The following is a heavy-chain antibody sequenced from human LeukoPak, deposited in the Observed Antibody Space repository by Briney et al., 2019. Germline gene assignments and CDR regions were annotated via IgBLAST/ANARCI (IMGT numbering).Heavy chain of an antibody. D-gene: IGHD1-1*01. CDR2: NYCGST. CDR1: GVPIRRHY. J-gene: IGHJ4*02. V-gene: IGHV4-4*07. CDR3: ARGRVSGTTLYFDY. Sequence: PSYTLSLPYAVCGVPIRRHYCRWTREPAGKALVWLARNYCGSTDYNPSLTSRLTISVDTSKNHFSLKLSSVTAADTAVYYCARGRVSGTTLYFDYWGQGTLFTVSS.